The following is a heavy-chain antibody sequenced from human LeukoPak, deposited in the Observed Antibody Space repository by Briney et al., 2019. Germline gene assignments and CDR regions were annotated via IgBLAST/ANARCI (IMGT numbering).Heavy chain of an antibody. J-gene: IGHJ4*02. D-gene: IGHD1-26*01. V-gene: IGHV3-21*01. CDR1: GFTFSSYS. CDR2: ISGTSSHI. CDR3: ATVRSPFSGSYPGYFDY. Sequence: SGGSLRLSCAASGFTFSSYSMNWVRQAPGKGLEWFSYISGTSSHIYYADSVKGRFTISRDNAKNSLYLQMNSLRAEDTAVYYCATVRSPFSGSYPGYFDYWGQGTQVTVSS.